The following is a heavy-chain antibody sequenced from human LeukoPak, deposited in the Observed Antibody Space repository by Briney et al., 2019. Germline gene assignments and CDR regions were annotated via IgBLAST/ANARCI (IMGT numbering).Heavy chain of an antibody. D-gene: IGHD3-3*01. CDR3: ARDAYDFWSGYTPNWFDP. CDR1: RDSISSSTYY. V-gene: IGHV4-39*07. J-gene: IGHJ5*02. Sequence: PSETLSLTCTVSRDSISSSTYYWGWIRQPPGKGLEWIGRIYYSGSTYYNPSLKSRVTISVDTSQNQFSLKLSSVTAADTAVYYCARDAYDFWSGYTPNWFDPWGQGTLVTVSS. CDR2: IYYSGST.